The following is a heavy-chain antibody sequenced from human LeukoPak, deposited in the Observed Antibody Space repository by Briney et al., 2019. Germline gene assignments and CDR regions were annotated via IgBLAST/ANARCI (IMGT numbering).Heavy chain of an antibody. CDR1: GYTFTSYD. CDR3: ARGKIRRGGPLYYYGMDV. Sequence: GASVKVSCKASGYTFTSYDINWVRQATGQGLEWMGWMNPNSGNTGYAQKFQGRVTMTRNTSISTAYMELSSLRSEDTAVYYCARGKIRRGGPLYYYGMDVRAKGPRSPSP. D-gene: IGHD3-16*01. V-gene: IGHV1-8*01. J-gene: IGHJ6*02. CDR2: MNPNSGNT.